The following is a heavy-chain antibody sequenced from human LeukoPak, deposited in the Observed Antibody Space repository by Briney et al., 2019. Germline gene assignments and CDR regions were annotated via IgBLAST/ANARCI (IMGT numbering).Heavy chain of an antibody. D-gene: IGHD5-18*01. CDR1: GFTFSNFG. CDR3: ARGGYSYDRDYFDY. Sequence: GRSLRLSCAASGFTFSNFGMHWVRQAPGKGLEWEAVISYDGFDKYYADSVKGRFTISRDNSKNTLYLQVGSLRAEDMGVYFCARGGYSYDRDYFDYWGQGTLVTVSS. V-gene: IGHV3-30*03. CDR2: ISYDGFDK. J-gene: IGHJ4*02.